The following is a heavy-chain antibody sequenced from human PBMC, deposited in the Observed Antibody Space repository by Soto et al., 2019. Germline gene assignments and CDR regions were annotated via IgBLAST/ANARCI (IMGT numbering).Heavy chain of an antibody. CDR2: MNPNSGNT. CDR3: ARGPRYGDYAYYYGMDV. J-gene: IGHJ6*02. V-gene: IGHV1-8*01. D-gene: IGHD4-17*01. Sequence: ASVKVSCKASGYTFTSCDINWVRQATGQGLEWMGWMNPNSGNTGYAQKFQGRVTMTRNTSISTAYMELSSLRSEDTAVYYCARGPRYGDYAYYYGMDVWGQGTTVTVSS. CDR1: GYTFTSCD.